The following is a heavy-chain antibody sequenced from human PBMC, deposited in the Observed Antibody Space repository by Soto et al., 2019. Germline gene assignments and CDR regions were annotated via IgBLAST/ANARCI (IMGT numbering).Heavy chain of an antibody. CDR2: ISGSGGST. Sequence: GGSLRLSCAASVFTFSSYAMSWVRQAPGKGLEWVSAISGSGGSTYYADSVKGRFTISRDNSKNTLYLQMNSLRAEDTAVYYCAKGSDYLGRGGGTFDYWGQGTLVTVSS. J-gene: IGHJ4*02. CDR1: VFTFSSYA. D-gene: IGHD2-21*01. CDR3: AKGSDYLGRGGGTFDY. V-gene: IGHV3-23*01.